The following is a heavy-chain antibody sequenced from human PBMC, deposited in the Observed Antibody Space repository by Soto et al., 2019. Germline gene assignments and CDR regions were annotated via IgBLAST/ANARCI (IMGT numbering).Heavy chain of an antibody. CDR3: ARDESYDILTGYYRPQRFDY. Sequence: GGSLRLSCAVSGFTFSSYWMSWVRQAPGKGLEWVANIKQDGSEKYYVDSVNGRFTISRDNAKNSLYLQMNSLRAEDTAVYYCARDESYDILTGYYRPQRFDYWGLGSLVTVSS. J-gene: IGHJ4*02. V-gene: IGHV3-7*01. D-gene: IGHD3-9*01. CDR1: GFTFSSYW. CDR2: IKQDGSEK.